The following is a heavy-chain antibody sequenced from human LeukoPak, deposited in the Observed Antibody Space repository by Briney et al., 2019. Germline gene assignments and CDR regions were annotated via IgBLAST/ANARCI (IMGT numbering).Heavy chain of an antibody. V-gene: IGHV3-66*01. CDR1: GXTVSSNY. J-gene: IGHJ4*02. CDR2: IYSGGST. Sequence: GGSLRLSCAASGXTVSSNYMSWVRQAPGKGLEWVSVIYSGGSTYYADSVKGRFTISRDNSKNTLYLQMNSLRAEDTAVYYCARDRYSGYDWVDYWGQGTLVTVSS. CDR3: ARDRYSGYDWVDY. D-gene: IGHD5-12*01.